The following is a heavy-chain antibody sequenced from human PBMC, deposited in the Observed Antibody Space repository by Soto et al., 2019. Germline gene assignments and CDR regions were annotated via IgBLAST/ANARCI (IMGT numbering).Heavy chain of an antibody. CDR3: ARGRLYSGRPPYYYYGMDV. CDR2: MNPNSGNT. D-gene: IGHD1-26*01. CDR1: GYTFTSYD. J-gene: IGHJ6*02. V-gene: IGHV1-8*01. Sequence: ASVKVSCKASGYTFTSYDINWVRQATGQGLEWMGWMNPNSGNTGYAQKFQGRVTMTRNTSISTAYMERSSLRSEDTAVYYCARGRLYSGRPPYYYYGMDVWGQGTPVTVSS.